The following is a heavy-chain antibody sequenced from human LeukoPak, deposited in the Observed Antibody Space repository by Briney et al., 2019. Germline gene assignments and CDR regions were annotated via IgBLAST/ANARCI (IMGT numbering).Heavy chain of an antibody. V-gene: IGHV4-59*01. D-gene: IGHD6-13*01. CDR1: GGSISSYY. CDR2: IYYSGST. J-gene: IGHJ4*02. Sequence: SETLSLTCTVSGGSISSYYWSWIRQPPGKGLEWIGFIYYSGSTNYNPSLKSRVTISEDTSKNQFSLKLSSVTAADTAVYYCARGVYIAAAQYGYWGQGTLVTVSS. CDR3: ARGVYIAAAQYGY.